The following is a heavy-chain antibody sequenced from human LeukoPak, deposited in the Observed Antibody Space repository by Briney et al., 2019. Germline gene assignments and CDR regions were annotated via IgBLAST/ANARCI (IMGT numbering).Heavy chain of an antibody. V-gene: IGHV3-30*01. Sequence: PGRSLRLSCAASGFIFSNFAMHWVRQAPGKGLEWVALISYDGSHTYYADSMKGRFTISRDNSRNVLYLQMTSLRGDDSAVYYCAREEQELVRDDYYYMDVWGKGTTVTVSS. CDR3: AREEQELVRDDYYYMDV. CDR1: GFIFSNFA. J-gene: IGHJ6*03. D-gene: IGHD6-13*01. CDR2: ISYDGSHT.